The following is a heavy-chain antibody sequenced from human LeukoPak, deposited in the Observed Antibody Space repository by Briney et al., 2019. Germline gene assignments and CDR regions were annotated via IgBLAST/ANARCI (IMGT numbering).Heavy chain of an antibody. CDR2: IDPSSTYI. Sequence: GGSLRLSCSASRFTFSSYTMNWVRQAPGKGLEWVSSIDPSSTYIYYADSVKGRFTISRDNAQNSLYLQMNSLRAEDTAVYYCARYNWNYGGAFDIWGQGTMVTVSS. V-gene: IGHV3-21*01. CDR3: ARYNWNYGGAFDI. CDR1: RFTFSSYT. J-gene: IGHJ3*02. D-gene: IGHD1-7*01.